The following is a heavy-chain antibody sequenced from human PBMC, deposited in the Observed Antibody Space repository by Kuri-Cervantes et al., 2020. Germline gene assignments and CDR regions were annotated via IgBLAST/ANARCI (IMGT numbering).Heavy chain of an antibody. Sequence: SETRSLTCAVSGGSISSSNWWSWVRQPPGKGLEWIGEIYHSGSTNYNPSLKSRVTISVDKSKNQFSLKLSSVTAADTAVYYCARDQGSGYIWAHHAFDIWGQGTMVTVSS. CDR2: IYHSGST. CDR3: ARDQGSGYIWAHHAFDI. V-gene: IGHV4-4*02. J-gene: IGHJ3*02. CDR1: GGSISSSNW. D-gene: IGHD3-22*01.